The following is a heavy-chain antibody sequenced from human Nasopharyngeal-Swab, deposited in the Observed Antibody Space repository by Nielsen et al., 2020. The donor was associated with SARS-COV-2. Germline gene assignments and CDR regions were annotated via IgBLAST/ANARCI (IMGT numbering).Heavy chain of an antibody. Sequence: ESLKISCAASGLTFSTYSMNWVRQAPGKGLEWLSYISESSSFIYYADSVRGRFTISRDNAKNSLFLQMNSLRAEDTAVYYCARDTGMTARWSGRDVWGQGTTVTVSS. J-gene: IGHJ6*02. CDR2: ISESSSFI. V-gene: IGHV3-21*05. CDR1: GLTFSTYS. D-gene: IGHD6-6*01. CDR3: ARDTGMTARWSGRDV.